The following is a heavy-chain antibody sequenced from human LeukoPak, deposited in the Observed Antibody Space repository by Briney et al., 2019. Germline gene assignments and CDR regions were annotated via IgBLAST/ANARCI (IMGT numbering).Heavy chain of an antibody. Sequence: GASVKVSCKASGGTFSSYAISWVRQAPGQGLEWMGGIIPIFGTANYAQKFQGRVTITADESTSTAYMELSSLRSEDTAVYYCASDSSGYYSHGDYWGQGTLVTVSS. CDR2: IIPIFGTA. CDR3: ASDSSGYYSHGDY. V-gene: IGHV1-69*13. CDR1: GGTFSSYA. D-gene: IGHD3-22*01. J-gene: IGHJ4*02.